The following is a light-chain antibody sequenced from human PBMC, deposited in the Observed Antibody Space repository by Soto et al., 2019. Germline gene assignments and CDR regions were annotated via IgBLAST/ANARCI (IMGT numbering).Light chain of an antibody. V-gene: IGKV3-20*01. CDR1: QSVSSSY. CDR2: GAS. CDR3: QHYSSSPTT. Sequence: EIVLTQSPGTLSLSPGERATLSCRASQSVSSSYLAWYQQKPGQAPRLLIYGASSRATGIPDRFSGSGSGTDFTLTIRRLEPEDFAVYYCQHYSSSPTTFGQGTKVDIK. J-gene: IGKJ1*01.